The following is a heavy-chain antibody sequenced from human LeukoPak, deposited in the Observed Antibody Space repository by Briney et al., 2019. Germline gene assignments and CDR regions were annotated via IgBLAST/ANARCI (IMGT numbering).Heavy chain of an antibody. CDR2: IWYDGSNK. V-gene: IGHV3-33*01. Sequence: GGSLRLSCAASGFTFSSYGMHWVRQAPGKGLEWVAVIWYDGSNKYYVDSVKGRFTISRDNSKNTVYLQMDSLRAEDTAVYYCARGRGIAVAGTGTETYYLDYWGQGTLVTVSS. CDR3: ARGRGIAVAGTGTETYYLDY. J-gene: IGHJ4*02. D-gene: IGHD6-19*01. CDR1: GFTFSSYG.